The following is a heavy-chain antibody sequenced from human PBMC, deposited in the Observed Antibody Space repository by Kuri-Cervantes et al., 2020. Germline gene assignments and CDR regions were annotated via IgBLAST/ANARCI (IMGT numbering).Heavy chain of an antibody. V-gene: IGHV4-59*01. D-gene: IGHD5-24*01. Sequence: SETLSLTCTVSGGSINSYYWSWIRQPPGKGLEWIGYIYYSGSTNYNPSLKSRVTISVDTSKNQFSLKLSSVTAADTAVYYCARDKDGYNYIDYWGQGTLVTVSS. J-gene: IGHJ4*02. CDR1: GGSINSYY. CDR2: IYYSGST. CDR3: ARDKDGYNYIDY.